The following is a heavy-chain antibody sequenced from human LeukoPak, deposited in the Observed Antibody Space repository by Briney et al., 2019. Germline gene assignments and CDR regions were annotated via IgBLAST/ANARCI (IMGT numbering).Heavy chain of an antibody. J-gene: IGHJ3*02. Sequence: SETLSLTCTVSGVSISSASYYWGLIRQPPGKGLEWIASIVDSGRAYYNPSLKSRVTISVDPSKNQFSLKLNSVTAADTAVYYCARQGKHYDSSGYGRLNAFDIWGQGTMVTVSS. D-gene: IGHD3-22*01. CDR2: IVDSGRA. CDR3: ARQGKHYDSSGYGRLNAFDI. CDR1: GVSISSASYY. V-gene: IGHV4-39*01.